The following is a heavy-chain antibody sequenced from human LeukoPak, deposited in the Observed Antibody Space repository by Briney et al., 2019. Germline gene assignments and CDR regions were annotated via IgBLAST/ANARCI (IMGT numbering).Heavy chain of an antibody. CDR3: AKDRITVFGVVPDV. Sequence: PGGSLRLSCAASGSTFSSYSMNWVRQAPGKGLEWVSSISSRSSYLYYADSVKGRFTISRDNHKNTLYLQMNSLRAEDTAVYYCAKDRITVFGVVPDVWGKGTTVTVSS. CDR2: ISSRSSYL. J-gene: IGHJ6*04. D-gene: IGHD3-3*01. V-gene: IGHV3-21*04. CDR1: GSTFSSYS.